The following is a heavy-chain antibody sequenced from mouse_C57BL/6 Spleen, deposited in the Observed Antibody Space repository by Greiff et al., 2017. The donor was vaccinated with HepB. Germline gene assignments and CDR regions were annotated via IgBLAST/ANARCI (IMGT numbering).Heavy chain of an antibody. CDR2: INYDGSST. Sequence: DVHLVESEGGLVQPGSSMKLSCTASGFTFSDYYMAWVRQVPEKGLEWVANINYDGSSTYYLDSLKSRFIISRDNAKNILYLQMSSLKSEDTATYYCARDHGRVYWYFDVWGTGTTVTVSS. CDR1: GFTFSDYY. V-gene: IGHV5-16*01. J-gene: IGHJ1*03. CDR3: ARDHGRVYWYFDV.